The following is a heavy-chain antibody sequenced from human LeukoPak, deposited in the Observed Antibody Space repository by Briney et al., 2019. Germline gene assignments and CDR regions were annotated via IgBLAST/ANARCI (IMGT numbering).Heavy chain of an antibody. Sequence: PGGSLRLSCAASGFTFSSYSMNWVRQAPGKGLEWVSFISSSSTEIYHADSVKGRFTISRDNAKNSLYLQMNSLRAEDTAVYYCARVSATVIPLFDYWGQGALVTVSS. J-gene: IGHJ4*02. CDR1: GFTFSSYS. CDR2: ISSSSTEI. CDR3: ARVSATVIPLFDY. V-gene: IGHV3-21*06. D-gene: IGHD4-17*01.